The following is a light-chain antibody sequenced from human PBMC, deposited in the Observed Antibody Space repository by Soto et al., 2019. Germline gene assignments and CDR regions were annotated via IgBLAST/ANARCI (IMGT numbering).Light chain of an antibody. CDR2: TDN. V-gene: IGLV1-44*01. CDR1: SSNIGSNA. Sequence: QSVLTQPPAASGTPGQRVTISCSGSSSNIGSNAVNWYQQFPGTAPKLHIYTDNQRPSGVPDRFSGSKSGTSASLAISGLQSEDEADYFCAAWDGSLNAYVFGTGTKVTVL. J-gene: IGLJ1*01. CDR3: AAWDGSLNAYV.